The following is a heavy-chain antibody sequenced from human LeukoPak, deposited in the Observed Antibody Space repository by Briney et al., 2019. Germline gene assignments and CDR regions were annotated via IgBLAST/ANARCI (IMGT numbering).Heavy chain of an antibody. J-gene: IGHJ5*02. D-gene: IGHD2-15*01. CDR2: IYYSGST. Sequence: SETLSLTCTVSGGSVSSDTYYWSWTRQPPGKGLEWIGYIYYSGSTNYNPSLRSRVTMSVDTSKNQFSLKLSSVTAADTAVYYCARALGYCNGGSCTRGYNWFDPWGQGTLVTVPS. CDR1: GGSVSSDTYY. V-gene: IGHV4-61*01. CDR3: ARALGYCNGGSCTRGYNWFDP.